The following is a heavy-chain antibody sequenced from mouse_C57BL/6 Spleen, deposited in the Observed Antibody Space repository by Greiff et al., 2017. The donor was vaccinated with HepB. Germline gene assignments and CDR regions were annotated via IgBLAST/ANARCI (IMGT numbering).Heavy chain of an antibody. CDR3: ARDGGSNYGTLYYFDY. CDR2: ISDGGSYT. D-gene: IGHD2-5*01. Sequence: EVQLVESGGGLVKPGGSLKLSCAASGFTFSSYAMSWVRQTPEKRLEWVATISDGGSYTYYPDNVKGRFTISRDNAKNNLYLQMSHLKSEDTAMYYCARDGGSNYGTLYYFDYWGQGTTLTVSS. J-gene: IGHJ2*01. V-gene: IGHV5-4*01. CDR1: GFTFSSYA.